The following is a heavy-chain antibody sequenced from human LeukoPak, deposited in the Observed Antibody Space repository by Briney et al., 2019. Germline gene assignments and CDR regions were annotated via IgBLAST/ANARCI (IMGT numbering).Heavy chain of an antibody. J-gene: IGHJ4*01. CDR1: GFTFSSHN. CDR2: ISSNGRQK. CDR3: AREAPDWDVPDY. D-gene: IGHD1-1*01. Sequence: PGGSLRLSCAASGFTFSSHNMNWVRQAPGKGLEWVSFISSNGRQKYYEDSVKGRFTISRDNAKTSLYLHLDSLTADDTAVYYCAREAPDWDVPDYWDHGTLVIV. V-gene: IGHV3-21*01.